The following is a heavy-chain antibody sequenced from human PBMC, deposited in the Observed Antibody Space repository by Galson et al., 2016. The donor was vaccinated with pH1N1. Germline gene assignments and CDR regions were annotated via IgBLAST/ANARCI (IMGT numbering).Heavy chain of an antibody. CDR3: ARGPLLRGFSYHSGMDV. CDR2: LYYRGSG. J-gene: IGHJ6*02. D-gene: IGHD3-10*01. V-gene: IGHV4-59*01. CDR1: GGSFSNYY. Sequence: SETLSLTCTVSGGSFSNYYWSWIRQPPGKGLEWIGNLYYRGSGNYNPSLGSRATISVDTSKNQFSLELTSVTAADTAVYYCARGPLLRGFSYHSGMDVWGQGTTVTVSS.